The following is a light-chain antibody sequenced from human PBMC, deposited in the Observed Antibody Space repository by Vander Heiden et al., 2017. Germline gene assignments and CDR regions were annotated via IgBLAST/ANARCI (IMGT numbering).Light chain of an antibody. CDR1: KLGDEY. J-gene: IGLJ3*02. CDR3: QAWDSSTGV. Sequence: SYELTQPPSVSVSPGQTASITCSGDKLGDEYACWYQQKPGQSPVLVIYQDRIRPSGIPERFSGSNSGNTATLTISGTQAMDEADYYCQAWDSSTGVFGGGTKLTVL. V-gene: IGLV3-1*01. CDR2: QDR.